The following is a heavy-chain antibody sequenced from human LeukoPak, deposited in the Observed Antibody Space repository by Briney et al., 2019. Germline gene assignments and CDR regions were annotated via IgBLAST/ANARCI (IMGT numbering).Heavy chain of an antibody. CDR1: GGSSSSSDDY. Sequence: SETLSLTCTVSGGSSSSSDDYWGWIRQPPGKGLEWIGVIYYGGSTYYHPSLKRRVTISMDTSKNQFSLKLSSVAAADTAVYYCARYSSDVGSFDLWGRGTLVTVSS. V-gene: IGHV4-39*01. CDR3: ARYSSDVGSFDL. CDR2: IYYGGST. D-gene: IGHD5-12*01. J-gene: IGHJ2*01.